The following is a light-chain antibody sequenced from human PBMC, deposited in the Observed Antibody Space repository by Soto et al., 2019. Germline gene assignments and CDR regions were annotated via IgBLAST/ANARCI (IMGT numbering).Light chain of an antibody. J-gene: IGKJ5*01. Sequence: EIVMTQSPATLSVSPGETATLSCRASQSISIGLAWYLQKPGQAPRLLIYGASSRATGIPDRFSGSGSGTDFTLTISRLEPEDFAVYYCQQYGSSPITFGQGTRLEIK. V-gene: IGKV3-20*01. CDR1: QSISIG. CDR2: GAS. CDR3: QQYGSSPIT.